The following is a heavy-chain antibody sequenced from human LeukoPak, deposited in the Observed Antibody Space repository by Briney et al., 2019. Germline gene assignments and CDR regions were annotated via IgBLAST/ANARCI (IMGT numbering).Heavy chain of an antibody. Sequence: SETLSLTCAVYGGSFSGYYWSWIRQPAGKGLEWIGRIYTSGSTNYNPSLKSRVTMSVDTSKNQFSLKLSSVTAADTAVYYCAREYCSGGSCYLDYWGQGTLVTVSS. D-gene: IGHD2-15*01. CDR1: GGSFSGYY. CDR2: IYTSGST. J-gene: IGHJ4*02. V-gene: IGHV4-4*07. CDR3: AREYCSGGSCYLDY.